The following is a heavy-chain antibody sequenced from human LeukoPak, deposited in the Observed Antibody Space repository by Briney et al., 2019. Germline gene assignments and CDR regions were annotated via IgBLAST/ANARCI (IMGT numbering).Heavy chain of an antibody. CDR2: IKQDGSEK. CDR3: AKDFTPDGVWDIDY. D-gene: IGHD4-17*01. V-gene: IGHV3-7*01. CDR1: GFSFSIYW. J-gene: IGHJ4*02. Sequence: GGSLRLSCAASGFSFSIYWVAWVRQAPGKGLEWVANIKQDGSEKYYMDSVKGRFTISRDNAKNSLYLQMNSLRAEDTAVYYCAKDFTPDGVWDIDYWGRGTLITVSS.